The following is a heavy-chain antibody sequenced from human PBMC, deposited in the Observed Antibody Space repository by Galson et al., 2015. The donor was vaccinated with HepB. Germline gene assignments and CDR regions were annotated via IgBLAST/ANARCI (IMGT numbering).Heavy chain of an antibody. D-gene: IGHD3-3*01. V-gene: IGHV3-23*01. Sequence: SLRLSCAASGFTFSSYAMSWVRQAPGKGLEWVSAISGSGGSTYYADSVKGRFTISRDNSKNTLYLQMNSLRAEDTAVYYCAKYFWGAGLIGYWGQGTLVTVSS. CDR3: AKYFWGAGLIGY. J-gene: IGHJ4*02. CDR2: ISGSGGST. CDR1: GFTFSSYA.